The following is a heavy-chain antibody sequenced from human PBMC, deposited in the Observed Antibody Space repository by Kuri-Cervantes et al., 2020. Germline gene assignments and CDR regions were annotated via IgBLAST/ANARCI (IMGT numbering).Heavy chain of an antibody. V-gene: IGHV2-5*08. CDR1: GGSISSGGYY. CDR2: IYWNDDK. CDR3: AHSSEQWLVIDY. D-gene: IGHD6-19*01. J-gene: IGHJ4*02. Sequence: LRLSCTVSGGSISSGGYYWSWIRQPPGKALEWLALIYWNDDKRYSPSLKSRLTITKDTSKNQVVLTMTNMDPVDTATYYCAHSSEQWLVIDYWGQGTLVTVSS.